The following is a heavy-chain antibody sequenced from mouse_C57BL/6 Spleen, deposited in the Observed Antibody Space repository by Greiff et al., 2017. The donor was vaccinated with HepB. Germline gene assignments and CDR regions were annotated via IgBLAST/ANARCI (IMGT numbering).Heavy chain of an antibody. CDR2: IYPGSGNT. CDR1: GYTFTDYY. CDR3: ARGILFDY. D-gene: IGHD5-2*01. V-gene: IGHV1-76*01. J-gene: IGHJ2*01. Sequence: QVQLQQSGAELVRPGASVKLSCKASGYTFTDYYINWVKQRPGQGLEWIARIYPGSGNTYYNEKFKGKATLTAEKSSSTAYMQLSSLTSEDSAVYFCARGILFDYWGQGTTLTVSS.